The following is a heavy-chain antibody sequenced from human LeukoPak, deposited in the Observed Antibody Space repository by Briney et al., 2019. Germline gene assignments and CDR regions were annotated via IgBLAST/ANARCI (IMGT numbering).Heavy chain of an antibody. V-gene: IGHV3-21*01. J-gene: IGHJ4*02. Sequence: GGSLRLSCAASGFTFSSYSMNWVRQAPGKGLEWVSSISSSSSYIYYADSVKGRFTISRDNAKNSLYLQMNSLRAEDTAVYYCARGQYCSSTSCLVSIDYWGQGTLVTVSS. CDR2: ISSSSSYI. CDR1: GFTFSSYS. D-gene: IGHD2-2*01. CDR3: ARGQYCSSTSCLVSIDY.